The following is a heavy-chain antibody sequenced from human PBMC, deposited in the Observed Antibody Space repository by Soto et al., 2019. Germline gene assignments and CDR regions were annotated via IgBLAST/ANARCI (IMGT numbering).Heavy chain of an antibody. J-gene: IGHJ5*02. Sequence: PSETLSLTCAVYGGSFSGYYWSWIRQPPGKGLEWIGEINHSGSTNYNPSLKSRVTISVDTSKNQFSLKLSSVTAADTAVYYCARGPRDIAAAGTLLLGWFDPWGQGNLVTVSS. CDR2: INHSGST. CDR3: ARGPRDIAAAGTLLLGWFDP. CDR1: GGSFSGYY. D-gene: IGHD6-13*01. V-gene: IGHV4-34*01.